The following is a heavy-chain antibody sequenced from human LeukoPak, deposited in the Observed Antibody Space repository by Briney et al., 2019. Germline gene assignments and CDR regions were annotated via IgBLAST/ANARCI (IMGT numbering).Heavy chain of an antibody. Sequence: SETLSLTCTVSHYSISSNYYWGWIRQPPGKGLEWIGSIYHSGSTYYNPSLKSRVTISVDTSKNQFSLKLTSVTAADTAVYYCARSSGYLSYWGQGTLVTVSS. V-gene: IGHV4-38-2*02. CDR1: HYSISSNYY. CDR2: IYHSGST. CDR3: ARSSGYLSY. D-gene: IGHD3-22*01. J-gene: IGHJ4*02.